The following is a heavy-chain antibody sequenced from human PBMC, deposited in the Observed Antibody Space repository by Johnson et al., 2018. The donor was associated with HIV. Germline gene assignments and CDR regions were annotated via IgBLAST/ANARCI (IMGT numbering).Heavy chain of an antibody. CDR3: ASSIPPYSSSSVAFDI. V-gene: IGHV3-33*03. CDR1: GFTFSSYG. D-gene: IGHD6-6*01. Sequence: VQLVESGGGVVQPGRSLRLSCAASGFTFSSYGMHWVRQAPGKGLEWVAVIRYDGSNTHYADSVKGRFTISRDNAKYTVDLQMKSLRAEDTAVYYCASSIPPYSSSSVAFDIWGQGTMVTVSS. CDR2: IRYDGSNT. J-gene: IGHJ3*02.